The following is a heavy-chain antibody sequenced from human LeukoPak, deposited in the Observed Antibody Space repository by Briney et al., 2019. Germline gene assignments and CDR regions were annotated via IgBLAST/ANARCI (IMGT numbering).Heavy chain of an antibody. V-gene: IGHV3-66*03. CDR3: AKDSSLSLISGYYFDY. Sequence: GGSLRLSCAASGFTVSNNYMGWVRQAPGKGLEWVSFIYDTGDTYYAASVKGRFTISRDSSKNTRYLQMNSLRAEDTAVYYCAKDSSLSLISGYYFDYWGQGTLVTVSS. CDR2: IYDTGDT. CDR1: GFTVSNNY. D-gene: IGHD1-14*01. J-gene: IGHJ4*02.